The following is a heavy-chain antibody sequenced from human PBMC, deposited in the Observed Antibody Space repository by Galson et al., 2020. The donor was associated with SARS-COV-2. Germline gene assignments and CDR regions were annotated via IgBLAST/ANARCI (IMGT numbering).Heavy chain of an antibody. D-gene: IGHD2-2*01. V-gene: IGHV3-13*01. J-gene: IGHJ6*03. Sequence: GESLKISCVASGFTFSSYDMHWVRQATGKGLEWVSAIGTAGDTYYPGSVKGRFTISRENAKNSLYLQMNSLRAGDTAVYYCARARVVPAAIGYYYYYYMDVWGKGTTVTVSS. CDR2: IGTAGDT. CDR3: ARARVVPAAIGYYYYYYMDV. CDR1: GFTFSSYD.